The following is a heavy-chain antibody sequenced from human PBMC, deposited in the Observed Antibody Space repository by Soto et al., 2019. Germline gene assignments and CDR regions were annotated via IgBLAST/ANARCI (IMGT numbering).Heavy chain of an antibody. D-gene: IGHD2-8*01. V-gene: IGHV4-59*01. CDR2: LYYSGST. Sequence: QVQLQESGPGLVRPSETLSLTCTVSYGSITSYYWSWIRQPPGKGLEWIGYLYYSGSTDYNPSLKSRVTISVDTSKSQFSLKLNSVTAADTAVYYCARDPSPCIPYRYFDLWGRGTLVTVSS. J-gene: IGHJ2*01. CDR3: ARDPSPCIPYRYFDL. CDR1: YGSITSYY.